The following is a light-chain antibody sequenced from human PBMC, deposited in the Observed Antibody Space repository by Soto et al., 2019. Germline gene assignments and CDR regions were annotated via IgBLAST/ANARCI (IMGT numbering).Light chain of an antibody. V-gene: IGKV3-20*01. CDR1: HSVSSRY. CDR3: QQYGSSIT. J-gene: IGKJ5*01. CDR2: GTS. Sequence: EIVLTQSPGTLSLSPGERATLSCRASHSVSSRYLAWYQQKPGQAPRLLIYGTSSRATGIPDRFSGSGSGTDFTLTISRLEPEDFAVYYCQQYGSSITFGQGTRLEN.